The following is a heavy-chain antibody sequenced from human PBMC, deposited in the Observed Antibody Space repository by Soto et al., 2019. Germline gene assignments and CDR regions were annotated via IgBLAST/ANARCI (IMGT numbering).Heavy chain of an antibody. J-gene: IGHJ6*02. CDR1: GASISRYY. CDR2: LYNTGST. CDR3: ARDMWGYWGFDLYPLDL. D-gene: IGHD3-16*01. Sequence: SETLSLTCTVSGASISRYYWSWIRQSPGKGLEWIGYLYNTGSTIYNPSLKSRVTISVDTSKNQFSLKMNSVTAADTAVDYWARDMWGYWGFDLYPLDLWRQGA. V-gene: IGHV4-59*01.